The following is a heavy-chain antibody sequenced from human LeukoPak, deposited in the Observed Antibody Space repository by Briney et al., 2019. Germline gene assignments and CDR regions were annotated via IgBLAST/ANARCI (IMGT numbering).Heavy chain of an antibody. CDR3: ARGPPQGSCSSGVCFSHY. Sequence: ASVKVSCKASGYTFTSYDANWVRQATGQELEWMGWMNPDSGNTAYAQKFQGRVTMTRSTSISTAYMDLSSLTSEDTAVYYCARGPPQGSCSSGVCFSHYWGQGTLVTVSS. J-gene: IGHJ4*02. CDR2: MNPDSGNT. D-gene: IGHD2-8*01. V-gene: IGHV1-8*01. CDR1: GYTFTSYD.